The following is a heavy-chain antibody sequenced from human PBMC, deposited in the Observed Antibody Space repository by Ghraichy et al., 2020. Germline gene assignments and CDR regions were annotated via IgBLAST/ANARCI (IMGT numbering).Heavy chain of an antibody. CDR2: LYYSGST. J-gene: IGHJ4*02. Sequence: SETLSLTCTVSGGSISSGGYYWSWIRQHPGKGLEWIGYLYYSGSTYYNPSLKSRVTISVDTSKNQFPLNLGSATAADTAVYYGASGTVTTSWYYFDYWGQGTLVTVSS. D-gene: IGHD4-17*01. V-gene: IGHV4-31*03. CDR3: ASGTVTTSWYYFDY. CDR1: GGSISSGGYY.